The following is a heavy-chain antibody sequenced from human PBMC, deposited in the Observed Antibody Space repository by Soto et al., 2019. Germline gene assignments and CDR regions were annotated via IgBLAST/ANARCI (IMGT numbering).Heavy chain of an antibody. CDR3: AGSVGSGTGWFDP. D-gene: IGHD3-10*01. Sequence: QVQLQESGPGLVKPSQTLSLTCTVSGGSISSGGYYWNWIRQHPGKGLEWIGYIYYSGSTYCNPSLQSRVTISVDTSKNQFSLKLRSVTAADTAVYYCAGSVGSGTGWFDPWGQGTLVTVSS. J-gene: IGHJ5*02. CDR1: GGSISSGGYY. CDR2: IYYSGST. V-gene: IGHV4-31*03.